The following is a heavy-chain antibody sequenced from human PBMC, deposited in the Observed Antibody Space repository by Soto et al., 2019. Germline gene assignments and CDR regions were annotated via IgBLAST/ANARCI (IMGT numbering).Heavy chain of an antibody. D-gene: IGHD5-18*01. CDR2: IWYDGSNK. J-gene: IGHJ6*02. V-gene: IGHV3-33*01. CDR1: GFTFSSYG. CDR3: ARTPQRGYSYGYSNYYGMDV. Sequence: GGSLRLSCAASGFTFSSYGMHWVRQAPGKGLEWVAVIWYDGSNKYYADSVKGRFTISRDNSKNTLYLQMNSLRAEDTAVYYCARTPQRGYSYGYSNYYGMDVWGQGTTVTVSS.